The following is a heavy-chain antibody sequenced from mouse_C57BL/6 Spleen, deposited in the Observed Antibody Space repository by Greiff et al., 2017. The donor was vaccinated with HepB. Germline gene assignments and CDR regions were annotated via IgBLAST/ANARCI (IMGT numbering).Heavy chain of an antibody. CDR1: GYAFTNYL. J-gene: IGHJ2*01. CDR3: ARPDYDGDY. Sequence: QVQLQQSGAELVRPGTSVKVSCKASGYAFTNYLIEWVKQRPGQGLEWIGVINPGSGGTNYNEKFKGKATLTADKSSSTAYMQLSSLTSEDSAVYFCARPDYDGDYWGQGTTLTVSS. CDR2: INPGSGGT. V-gene: IGHV1-54*01. D-gene: IGHD2-4*01.